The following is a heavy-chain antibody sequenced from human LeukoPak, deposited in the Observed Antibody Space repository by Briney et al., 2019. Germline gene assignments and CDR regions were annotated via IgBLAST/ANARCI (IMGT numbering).Heavy chain of an antibody. Sequence: ASVKVSCKASGYTFTGYYMHWVRQAPGQGLEWMGWINPNSGGTNYAQKFQGRVTMTRDTSISTAYMELSRLRSDDTAVYYCARVSSSSWYVENYWGQGTLVTVSS. CDR3: ARVSSSSWYVENY. CDR2: INPNSGGT. CDR1: GYTFTGYY. V-gene: IGHV1-2*02. J-gene: IGHJ4*02. D-gene: IGHD6-13*01.